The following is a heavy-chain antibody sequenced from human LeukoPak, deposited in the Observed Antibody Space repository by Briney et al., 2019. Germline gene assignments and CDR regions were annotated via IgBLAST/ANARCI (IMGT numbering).Heavy chain of an antibody. J-gene: IGHJ4*02. Sequence: PGGSLRLSCAASGFTFTNYAMSWVRQAPGKGLEWVSVISGSGDITFYADSMKGRFTISRDNSRDTVYLQMNRLRVEDTAMYYCAKGIAVAGNSQYFDYWGQGILVIVSS. CDR3: AKGIAVAGNSQYFDY. D-gene: IGHD6-19*01. V-gene: IGHV3-23*01. CDR2: ISGSGDIT. CDR1: GFTFTNYA.